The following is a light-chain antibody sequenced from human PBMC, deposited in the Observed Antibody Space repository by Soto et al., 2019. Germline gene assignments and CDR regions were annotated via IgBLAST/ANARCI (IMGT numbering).Light chain of an antibody. CDR3: QQYGSSSPWT. CDR2: KAS. CDR1: QSISSW. J-gene: IGKJ1*01. Sequence: DIPMTQSPSTLSASVGDRVTITCRASQSISSWLAWYQQKPGRAPKLLIYKASSLETGVPSRFSGSGSGTEFTLIISSLHPEDFASYYCQQYGSSSPWTFGQGTKVEIK. V-gene: IGKV1-5*03.